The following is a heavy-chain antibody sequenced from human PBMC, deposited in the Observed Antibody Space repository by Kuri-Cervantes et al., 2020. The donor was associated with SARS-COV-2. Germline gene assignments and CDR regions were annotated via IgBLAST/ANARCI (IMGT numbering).Heavy chain of an antibody. V-gene: IGHV1-69*10. J-gene: IGHJ2*01. Sequence: SVKVSCKASGGTFSSYAISWVRQAPGQGLEWMGGIIPILGIANYAQKFQGRVTITADKSTSTAYMELSSLRSEDTAVYYCARHGKGAGGTSRYFDVWGRGSLVTVSS. CDR1: GGTFSSYA. D-gene: IGHD6-13*01. CDR3: ARHGKGAGGTSRYFDV. CDR2: IIPILGIA.